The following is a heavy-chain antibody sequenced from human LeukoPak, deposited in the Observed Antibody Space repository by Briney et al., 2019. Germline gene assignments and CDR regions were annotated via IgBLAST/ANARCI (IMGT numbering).Heavy chain of an antibody. Sequence: PGGSLRPSCATSGLTVSSDYMSWVRQAPGKGLEWVSLIYSGGNTHYADSVKGRFTISRDNSKNTLYLQMNSLRAEDTAVYYCARGAIDGWGQGTLVTVSS. D-gene: IGHD3-22*01. CDR1: GLTVSSDY. CDR3: ARGAIDG. J-gene: IGHJ4*02. CDR2: IYSGGNT. V-gene: IGHV3-53*01.